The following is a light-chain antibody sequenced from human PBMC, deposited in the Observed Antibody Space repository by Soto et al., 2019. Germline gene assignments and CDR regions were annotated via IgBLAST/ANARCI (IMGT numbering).Light chain of an antibody. CDR3: QQRSNWPLT. Sequence: EIVFTQSPATLSLSPGERATLSCRASQSVSSYLAWYQQKPGQAPRLLIYDASNRATGIPARFSGSGSGTDFTLTISSLESEDFAVYYCQQRSNWPLTFGPGTKVDIK. J-gene: IGKJ3*01. V-gene: IGKV3-11*01. CDR1: QSVSSY. CDR2: DAS.